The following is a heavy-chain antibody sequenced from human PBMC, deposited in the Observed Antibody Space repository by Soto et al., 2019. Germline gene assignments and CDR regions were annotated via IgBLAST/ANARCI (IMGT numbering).Heavy chain of an antibody. CDR2: ISGSGIST. CDR1: GFTFRSYA. J-gene: IGHJ4*02. D-gene: IGHD3-16*02. Sequence: GGSLRLSCAASGFTFRSYAMSWVRQAPGKGLEWVSGISGSGISTYYADSVKGRFTISKDTSKNQVVLTMTNMDPVDTATYYCARSRSYDYVWGSYRYTPFDYWGQGTLVTVSS. CDR3: ARSRSYDYVWGSYRYTPFDY. V-gene: IGHV3-23*01.